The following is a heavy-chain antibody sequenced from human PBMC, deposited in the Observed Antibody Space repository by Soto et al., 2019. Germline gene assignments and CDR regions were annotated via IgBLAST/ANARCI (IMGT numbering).Heavy chain of an antibody. V-gene: IGHV3-7*03. CDR3: ATPFDFWSGFTPYYFDY. Sequence: GGSLRLSCVVSGFTFNNYWMTWVRQAPGKGLEWVANIKQDGTEKYYVDSVKGRFTISRDNTKNSLYLQMNSLRVEDTAVYYCATPFDFWSGFTPYYFDYWGQGTLVTVPS. CDR2: IKQDGTEK. D-gene: IGHD3-3*01. CDR1: GFTFNNYW. J-gene: IGHJ4*02.